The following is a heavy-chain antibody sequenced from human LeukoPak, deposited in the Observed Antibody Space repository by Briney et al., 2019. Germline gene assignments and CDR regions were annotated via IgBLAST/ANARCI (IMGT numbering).Heavy chain of an antibody. D-gene: IGHD3-10*01. CDR3: AKVWTFYGSGSYYNHNPSDY. CDR2: ISLDGSNK. V-gene: IGHV3-30*18. CDR1: GFTFSTSG. Sequence: GGSRRLSCAAPGFTFSTSGMDWVRQAPGKGRGWVAVISLDGSNKNYAHSVKGRFTISRDNSKNTLYLQMNSLRAEDTAVYYCAKVWTFYGSGSYYNHNPSDYWGQGTLVTVSS. J-gene: IGHJ4*02.